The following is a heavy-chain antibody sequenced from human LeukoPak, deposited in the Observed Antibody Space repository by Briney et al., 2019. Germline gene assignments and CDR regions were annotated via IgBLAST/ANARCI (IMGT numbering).Heavy chain of an antibody. D-gene: IGHD2/OR15-2a*01. V-gene: IGHV1-69*01. CDR1: GGTFSSYA. Sequence: SVKVSCKAAGGTFSSYAISWVRQAPGQGLEWMGGIIPIFGTANYAQKFQGRVTITADESTSTAYLELSSLRSEDTAVYYCARVLSPGAFDIWGQGTMVTVSS. J-gene: IGHJ3*02. CDR2: IIPIFGTA. CDR3: ARVLSPGAFDI.